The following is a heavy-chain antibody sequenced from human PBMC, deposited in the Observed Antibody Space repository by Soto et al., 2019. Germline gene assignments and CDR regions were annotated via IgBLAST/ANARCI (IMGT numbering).Heavy chain of an antibody. CDR1: GGSISSSSYY. CDR3: ARAAPDIVVVVAATPTWFDP. V-gene: IGHV4-39*01. J-gene: IGHJ5*02. Sequence: QLQLQESGPGLVKPSETLSLTCTVSGGSISSSSYYWGWIRQPPGKGLEWIGSIYYSGSTYYNPSLKGRVTISVDTSKNQFSLKLSSVTAADTAVYYCARAAPDIVVVVAATPTWFDPWGQGTLVTVSS. D-gene: IGHD2-15*01. CDR2: IYYSGST.